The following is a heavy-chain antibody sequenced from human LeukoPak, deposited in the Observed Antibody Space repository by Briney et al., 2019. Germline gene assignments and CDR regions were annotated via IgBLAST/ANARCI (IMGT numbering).Heavy chain of an antibody. CDR2: ILYDGSNK. CDR1: GFTFSSYG. J-gene: IGHJ3*02. D-gene: IGHD3/OR15-3a*01. Sequence: GGSLGLSCAASGFTFSSYGMHWVRQAPGKGLEWVAVILYDGSNKYYADSVKGRFTISRDNSKNTLYLQMNSLRAEDTAVYYCAKVGWTKTPHSHDAFDIWGQGTMVTVSS. CDR3: AKVGWTKTPHSHDAFDI. V-gene: IGHV3-30*18.